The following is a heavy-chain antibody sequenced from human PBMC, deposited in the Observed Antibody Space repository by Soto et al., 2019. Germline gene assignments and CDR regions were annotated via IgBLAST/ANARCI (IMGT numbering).Heavy chain of an antibody. CDR3: VRDVNYYDSSGYRDY. V-gene: IGHV3-21*01. CDR2: ISSTSTYI. Sequence: EVQVVESGGGLVKPGGSLRLSCAASGFTFSTYTMIWVRQAPGMGLEWVSSISSTSTYIYYADSVKGRFTISRDNAKNSLYLQMNSLRAEDTALYYCVRDVNYYDSSGYRDYWGRGTLATVSS. J-gene: IGHJ4*02. CDR1: GFTFSTYT. D-gene: IGHD3-22*01.